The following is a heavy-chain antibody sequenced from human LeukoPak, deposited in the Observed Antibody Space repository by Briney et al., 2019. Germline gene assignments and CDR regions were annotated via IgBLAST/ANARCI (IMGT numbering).Heavy chain of an antibody. J-gene: IGHJ4*02. CDR3: ASFRLQGFDY. CDR1: GVSISSGGYY. V-gene: IGHV4-31*11. CDR2: IYYSGNT. D-gene: IGHD5-24*01. Sequence: SETLSLTCAVSGVSISSGGYYWSWIRQHPGKGREWIGYIYYSGNTYYNPSLKSQVTISVDTSKNQFSLKLNSVTAADTAVYYCASFRLQGFDYWGQGTLVTVSS.